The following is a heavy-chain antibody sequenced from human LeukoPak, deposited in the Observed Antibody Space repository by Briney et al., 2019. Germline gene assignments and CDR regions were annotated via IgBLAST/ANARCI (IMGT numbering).Heavy chain of an antibody. J-gene: IGHJ4*02. CDR2: IKHDGSEK. CDR3: ARQPIYEAYFDF. Sequence: GGSLRLSCVASVFPFDRYWMSWVRQAPGKGLEWVANIKHDGSEKNFVDSVKGRFTISRDNAENSLFLQMNSLRADDTAVYFCARQPIYEAYFDFWGQGTLVTVSS. D-gene: IGHD3-16*01. CDR1: VFPFDRYW. V-gene: IGHV3-7*01.